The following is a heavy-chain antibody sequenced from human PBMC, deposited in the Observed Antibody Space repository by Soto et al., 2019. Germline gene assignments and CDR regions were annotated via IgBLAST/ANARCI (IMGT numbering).Heavy chain of an antibody. CDR3: GVGIDFWSAILMDV. CDR2: INPNSGGT. CDR1: CYTFTCYY. J-gene: IGHJ6*02. V-gene: IGHV1-2*02. D-gene: IGHD3-3*01. Sequence: ASVKVSCKSSCYTFTCYYMHWVLQAPGQGLEWMGWINPNSGGTNYAQKFQGRVTMTRDTSISTAYMELSRLRSDDTAVYYCGVGIDFWSAILMDVWGQGTTVTVSS.